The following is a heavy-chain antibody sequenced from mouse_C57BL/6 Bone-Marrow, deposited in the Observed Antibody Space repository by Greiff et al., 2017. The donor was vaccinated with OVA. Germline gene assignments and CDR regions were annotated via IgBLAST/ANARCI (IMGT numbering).Heavy chain of an antibody. Sequence: QVQLQQSGAELARPGASVKLSCKASGYTFTSYGISWVKQRTGQGLEWIGEIYPRSGNTYYNEKFKGKATLTADKSSSTAYMELRSLTSEDSAVYFCARVDYDGNYFDYWGQGTTLTVSS. CDR3: ARVDYDGNYFDY. CDR2: IYPRSGNT. CDR1: GYTFTSYG. V-gene: IGHV1-81*01. D-gene: IGHD2-4*01. J-gene: IGHJ2*01.